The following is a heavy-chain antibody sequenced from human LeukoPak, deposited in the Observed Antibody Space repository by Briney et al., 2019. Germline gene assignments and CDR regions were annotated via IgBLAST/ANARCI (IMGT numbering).Heavy chain of an antibody. CDR1: GGSFSGYY. D-gene: IGHD3-10*01. CDR2: INHSGST. V-gene: IGHV4-34*01. Sequence: SETLSLTCAVYGGSFSGYYWSWIRQPPGKGLEWIGEINHSGSTNYNPSLKSRVTISVDTSKNQFSPKLSSVTAADMAVYYCAGGGRITMVRGVIRGNWFDPWGQGTLVTVSS. J-gene: IGHJ5*02. CDR3: AGGGRITMVRGVIRGNWFDP.